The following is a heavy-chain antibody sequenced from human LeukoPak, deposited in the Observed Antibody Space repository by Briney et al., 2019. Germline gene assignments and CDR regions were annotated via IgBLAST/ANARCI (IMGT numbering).Heavy chain of an antibody. V-gene: IGHV3-33*01. Sequence: GGSLRLSCAGSGFSFSRYGMHWVRQAPGKGLEWVAVIWYDGSSKFYEASVKGRFTISRDNAKNSLYLQMNSLRAEDTAVYYCARDYSEYVDYYGMDVWGQGTTVTVSS. CDR3: ARDYSEYVDYYGMDV. D-gene: IGHD4-11*01. CDR2: IWYDGSSK. CDR1: GFSFSRYG. J-gene: IGHJ6*02.